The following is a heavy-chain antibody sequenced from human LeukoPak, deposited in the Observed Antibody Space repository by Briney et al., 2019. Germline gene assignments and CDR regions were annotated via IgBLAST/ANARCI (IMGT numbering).Heavy chain of an antibody. D-gene: IGHD4-17*01. Sequence: SETLSLTCTVSGGSISSSSYYWGWIRQPPGKGLEWVGSIYYSGNSYYNPSLKSRVTLSVDTSKNQFSLKLSSVTAADTAVYYCARHRYGVHDYWGQGTLVTVSS. CDR2: IYYSGNS. CDR1: GGSISSSSYY. V-gene: IGHV4-39*01. CDR3: ARHRYGVHDY. J-gene: IGHJ4*02.